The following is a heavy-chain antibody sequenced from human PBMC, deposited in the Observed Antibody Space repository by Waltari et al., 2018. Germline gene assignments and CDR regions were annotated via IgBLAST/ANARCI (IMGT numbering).Heavy chain of an antibody. D-gene: IGHD3-10*01. CDR3: ARVRRGAHTFSYYFDT. CDR2: IFSSDQR. CDR1: GFSLTDGGVG. J-gene: IGHJ4*02. Sequence: QVTLKESGPVLLKPTETLTLTCNVSGFSLTDGGVGVSWIRQPPGKALEWLVLIFSSDQRSDSTSRKSSRLTISRDTSKNQVVLTMTSMEPVDTATYCCARVRRGAHTFSYYFDTWGLGTPVTVSS. V-gene: IGHV2-26*01.